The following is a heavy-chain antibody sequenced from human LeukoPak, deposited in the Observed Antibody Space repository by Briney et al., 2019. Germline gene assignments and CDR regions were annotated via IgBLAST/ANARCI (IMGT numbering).Heavy chain of an antibody. J-gene: IGHJ4*02. CDR3: AKDAQRGFDYSNSLQN. D-gene: IGHD4-11*01. V-gene: IGHV3-33*06. Sequence: GGSLRLSCAAAGFTFNHYGMHWVRQAPGKGLEWVAVIWSDGTNKYYGDSVKGRFTISRVDSENTVYLQMNSLRPEDTGVYYCAKDAQRGFDYSNSLQNWGQGTPVTVST. CDR2: IWSDGTNK. CDR1: GFTFNHYG.